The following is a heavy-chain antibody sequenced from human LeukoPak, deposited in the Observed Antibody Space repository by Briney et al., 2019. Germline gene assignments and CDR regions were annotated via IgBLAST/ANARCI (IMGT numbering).Heavy chain of an antibody. CDR2: IYYSGST. J-gene: IGHJ5*02. CDR1: GGSISDSSYY. Sequence: SETLSLTCTVSGGSISDSSYYWGWIRQPPGKGLEWIGSIYYSGSTYYNPSLKSRVTISVDTSKNQFSLKLSSVTAADTAVYYCARLLGTHINYFDPWGQGTLVTVSS. D-gene: IGHD2-21*01. V-gene: IGHV4-39*01. CDR3: ARLLGTHINYFDP.